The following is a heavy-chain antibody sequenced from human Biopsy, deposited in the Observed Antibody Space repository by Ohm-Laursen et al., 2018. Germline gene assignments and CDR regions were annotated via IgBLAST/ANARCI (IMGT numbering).Heavy chain of an antibody. D-gene: IGHD3-16*01. J-gene: IGHJ4*02. CDR1: GGPIDSYY. Sequence: TLSLTCTVSGGPIDSYYWSWIRQPPGKGLEWIGYISYSGSTKYNPSLKSPVTISVDTSKNQFSLKLSSVTAADTAVYYCASYSHHYYDFDYWGQGTLVTVSS. CDR3: ASYSHHYYDFDY. CDR2: ISYSGST. V-gene: IGHV4-59*01.